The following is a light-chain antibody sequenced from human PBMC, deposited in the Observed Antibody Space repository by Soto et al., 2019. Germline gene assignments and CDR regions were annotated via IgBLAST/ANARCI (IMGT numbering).Light chain of an antibody. CDR3: QQYNSYSLT. V-gene: IGKV1-5*01. CDR2: DAS. CDR1: QSISSW. Sequence: DIQMTQSPSTLSASVGDKVTITCRASQSISSWLAWYQQKPGKAPKLLIYDASSLESGVPSRFRGSGSGTEFTLTISSLQPDDFATYYCQQYNSYSLTIGGGTKVEIK. J-gene: IGKJ4*01.